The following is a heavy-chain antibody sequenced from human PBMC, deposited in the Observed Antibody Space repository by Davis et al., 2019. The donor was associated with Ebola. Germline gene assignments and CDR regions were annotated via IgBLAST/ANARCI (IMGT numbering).Heavy chain of an antibody. Sequence: GESLKISCAASGFTFSSYDMNWVRQAPGKGLEWVSFISSSSNYIYYADSVKGRFTVSRDNAKNSLYLQMNSLRAEDTAVYYCVRDPALVVTGGGWFFGLWGRGTLVTVSS. CDR1: GFTFSSYD. V-gene: IGHV3-21*01. J-gene: IGHJ2*01. CDR3: VRDPALVVTGGGWFFGL. D-gene: IGHD2-21*02. CDR2: ISSSSNYI.